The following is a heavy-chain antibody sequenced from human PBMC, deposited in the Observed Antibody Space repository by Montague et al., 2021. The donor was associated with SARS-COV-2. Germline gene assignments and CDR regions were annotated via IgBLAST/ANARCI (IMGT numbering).Heavy chain of an antibody. CDR2: VYYSRST. V-gene: IGHV4-39*01. CDR1: GGSISGSSYY. D-gene: IGHD5-24*01. Sequence: SETLSLTCTVSGGSISGSSYYWVWLRQSPGKGLEWIVSVYYSRSTYYNPSLKSRVTISVDTSKNPFSLTLSSVTAADTAVYYCARHTRGWLQLRPDAFDIWGQGTMVTVSS. J-gene: IGHJ3*02. CDR3: ARHTRGWLQLRPDAFDI.